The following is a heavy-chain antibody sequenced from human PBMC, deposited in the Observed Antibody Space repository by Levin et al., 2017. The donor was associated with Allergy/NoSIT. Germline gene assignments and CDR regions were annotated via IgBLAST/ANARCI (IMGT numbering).Heavy chain of an antibody. CDR2: IYSGGST. Sequence: GESLKISCAASGFTVSSHYMSWVRQAPGKGLEWVSVIYSGGSTYYADSVKGRFTISRDNSKNTLYLQMNSLRAEDTAVYYCAREGYWGQGTLVTVSS. J-gene: IGHJ4*02. CDR1: GFTVSSHY. CDR3: AREGY. V-gene: IGHV3-66*01.